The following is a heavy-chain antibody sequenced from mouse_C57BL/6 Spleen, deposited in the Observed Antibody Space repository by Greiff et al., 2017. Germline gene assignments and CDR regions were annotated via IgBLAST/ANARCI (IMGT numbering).Heavy chain of an antibody. CDR2: INPSSGYT. J-gene: IGHJ2*01. V-gene: IGHV1-4*01. Sequence: QVQLKESGAELARPGASVKMSCKASGYTFTSYTMHWVKQRPGQGLEWIGYINPSSGYTKYNQKFKDKATLTADKSSSTAYMQLSSLTSEDSAVYYCARQNWDEGYFDYWGQGTTLTVSS. D-gene: IGHD4-1*01. CDR1: GYTFTSYT. CDR3: ARQNWDEGYFDY.